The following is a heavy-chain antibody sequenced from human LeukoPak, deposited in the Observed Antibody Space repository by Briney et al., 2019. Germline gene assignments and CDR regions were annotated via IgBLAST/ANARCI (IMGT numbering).Heavy chain of an antibody. CDR2: ITWNSGSI. CDR3: AKGNTNYYYYGMDV. J-gene: IGHJ6*02. Sequence: PGRSLRLSCAASGFSFDDYGMPWVRQAPGKGLEWVSGITWNSGSIGYADSVKGRFTISRDNAKNSLYLQMNSLRAEDTALYYCAKGNTNYYYYGMDVWGQGTTVTVSS. D-gene: IGHD5/OR15-5a*01. CDR1: GFSFDDYG. V-gene: IGHV3-9*01.